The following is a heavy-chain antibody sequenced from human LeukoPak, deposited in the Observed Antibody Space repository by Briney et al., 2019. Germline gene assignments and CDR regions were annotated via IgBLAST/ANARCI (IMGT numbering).Heavy chain of an antibody. CDR2: IYSGGTI. V-gene: IGHV3-66*01. Sequence: GRSLRLSCAASGFTVSSNHMSWVRQAPGKGLEWVSVIYSGGTIYYADSVKGRFTISRDNSKNTVYLEMNSLGAEDTAVYYCARDGENHYYDYWGQGTLVTVST. CDR1: GFTVSSNH. D-gene: IGHD7-27*01. CDR3: ARDGENHYYDY. J-gene: IGHJ4*02.